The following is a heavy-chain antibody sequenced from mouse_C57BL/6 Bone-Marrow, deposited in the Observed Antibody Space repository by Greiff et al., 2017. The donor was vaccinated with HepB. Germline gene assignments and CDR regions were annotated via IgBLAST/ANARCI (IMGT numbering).Heavy chain of an antibody. CDR3: ALYYYGSSP. V-gene: IGHV1-50*01. CDR2: IDPSDSYT. D-gene: IGHD1-1*01. CDR1: GYTFTSYW. Sequence: QVQLKESGAELVKPGASVKLSCKASGYTFTSYWMQWVKQRPGQGLEWIGEIDPSDSYTNYNQKFKGKATLTVDTSSSTAYMQLSSLTSEDSAVYYCALYYYGSSPWGQGTTLTVSS. J-gene: IGHJ2*01.